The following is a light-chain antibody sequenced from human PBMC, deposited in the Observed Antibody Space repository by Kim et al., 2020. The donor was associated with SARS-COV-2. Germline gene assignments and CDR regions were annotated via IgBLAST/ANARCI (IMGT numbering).Light chain of an antibody. CDR2: GAS. CDR1: QTISIN. CDR3: QQYNKWPT. J-gene: IGKJ4*01. Sequence: LSGSPGESATLSCRASQTISINLAWYQQKPGQAPRLLIDGASTRATGVPDRFSGSGSGTEFTLTVSSLQSEDFAVYYCQQYNKWPTFGGGTKLEI. V-gene: IGKV3-15*01.